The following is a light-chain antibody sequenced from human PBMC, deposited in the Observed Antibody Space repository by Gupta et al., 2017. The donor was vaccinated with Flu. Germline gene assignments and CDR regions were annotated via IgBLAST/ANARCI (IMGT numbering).Light chain of an antibody. CDR2: RND. CDR3: SASDDSRSGWV. Sequence: QSVLTQPPSASGTPGQRVTISCSGWSSNIGSNYVYWYQQLPGTAPKLLIYRNDQRPSGVPDRFSGSKSGTSASLATSGLRSEDEADYYCSASDDSRSGWVFGGGTKLTVL. V-gene: IGLV1-47*01. J-gene: IGLJ3*02. CDR1: SSNIGSNY.